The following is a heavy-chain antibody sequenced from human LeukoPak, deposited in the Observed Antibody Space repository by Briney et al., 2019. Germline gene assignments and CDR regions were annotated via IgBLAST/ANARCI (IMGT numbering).Heavy chain of an antibody. CDR1: GYIFTNYG. Sequence: ASVKVSCKASGYIFTNYGISWVRRAPGQGLEWMGWISGDNDNTYYAQKYQGTVTMTTDTSTNTAYMELRSLRSDDTAVYYCARATSLGDSSGYYYADSWGQGTLVTVSS. J-gene: IGHJ5*01. CDR2: ISGDNDNT. V-gene: IGHV1-18*01. CDR3: ARATSLGDSSGYYYADS. D-gene: IGHD3-22*01.